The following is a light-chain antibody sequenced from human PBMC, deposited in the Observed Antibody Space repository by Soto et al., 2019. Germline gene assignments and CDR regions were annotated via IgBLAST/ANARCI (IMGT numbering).Light chain of an antibody. CDR1: QSVSNY. V-gene: IGKV3-11*01. CDR3: QQRSNWPPGIT. Sequence: EIVLTQSPATLSLSPGERATLSCRASQSVSNYLAWYQQKPGQAPRLLIYDASNRATGIPARFSGSGSGTDFTLTVSSLEPEDFAVYYCQQRSNWPPGITFGQGRRLEIK. CDR2: DAS. J-gene: IGKJ5*01.